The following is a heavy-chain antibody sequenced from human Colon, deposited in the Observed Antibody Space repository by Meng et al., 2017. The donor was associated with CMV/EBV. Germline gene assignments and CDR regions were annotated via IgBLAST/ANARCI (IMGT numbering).Heavy chain of an antibody. CDR1: GFTFDDHA. D-gene: IGHD1-26*01. Sequence: GGSLRLSCVASGFTFDDHAMHWVRQVPGKGPEWVAGITWNSETIAYGDSVKGRFTVSRDSAKTALYLQMNSLRAEDTALYYCAKDVGANFFYGLDVWGQGTTVTVSS. CDR2: ITWNSETI. J-gene: IGHJ6*02. CDR3: AKDVGANFFYGLDV. V-gene: IGHV3-9*01.